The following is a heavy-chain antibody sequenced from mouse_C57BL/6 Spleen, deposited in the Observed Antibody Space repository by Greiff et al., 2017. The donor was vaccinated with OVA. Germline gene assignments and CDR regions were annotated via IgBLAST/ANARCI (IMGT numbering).Heavy chain of an antibody. CDR2: IWRGGST. J-gene: IGHJ1*03. D-gene: IGHD1-1*01. CDR3: AKKNSSYWYFDV. CDR1: GFSLTSYG. V-gene: IGHV2-5*01. Sequence: VKLMESGPGLVQPSQSLSITCTVSGFSLTSYGVHWVRQSPGKGLEWLGVIWRGGSTDYNAAFMSRLSITKDNSKSQVFFKMNSLQADDTAIYYCAKKNSSYWYFDVWGTGTTVTVSS.